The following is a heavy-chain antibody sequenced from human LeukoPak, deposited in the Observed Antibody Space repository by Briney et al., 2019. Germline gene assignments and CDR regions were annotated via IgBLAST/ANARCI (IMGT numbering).Heavy chain of an antibody. CDR2: IYPGDSDT. CDR3: ARQRQLNYYYYMDV. V-gene: IGHV5-51*01. D-gene: IGHD6-13*01. J-gene: IGHJ6*03. Sequence: KVSCKASGGTFSNYAISWVRQAPGQGLEWMGIIYPGDSDTRYSPSFQGQVTISADKSISTAYLQWSSLKASDTAMYYCARQRQLNYYYYMDVWGKGTTVTVSS. CDR1: GGTFSNYA.